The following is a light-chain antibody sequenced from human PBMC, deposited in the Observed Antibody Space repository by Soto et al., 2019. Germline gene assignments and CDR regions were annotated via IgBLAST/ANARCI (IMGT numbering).Light chain of an antibody. Sequence: DIVLTQSPATLSLSPGERATLSCRASQSVSNYLAWYQQKPGQAPRLLIYDAFNRATGIPPRFSGSGSGTGFTLTLSSLEPEDFAVYYCQQRYNWPPLTFGGGTKVEIK. V-gene: IGKV3-11*01. CDR3: QQRYNWPPLT. J-gene: IGKJ4*01. CDR1: QSVSNY. CDR2: DAF.